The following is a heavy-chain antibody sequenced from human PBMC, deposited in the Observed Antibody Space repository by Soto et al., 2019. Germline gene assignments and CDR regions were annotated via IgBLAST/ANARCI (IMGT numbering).Heavy chain of an antibody. CDR2: IIPIFGTA. J-gene: IGHJ3*02. Sequence: QVQLVQSGAEVKKPGSSVKVSCKASGGTFSSYAISWVRQAPGQGLEWMGGIIPIFGTANYAQKFQGRVTITADEATSTAYMELSSVRSEDTAVYYCARATGYCSGGSCYRPQSDAFDIWGQGTMVTVSS. CDR1: GGTFSSYA. V-gene: IGHV1-69*01. CDR3: ARATGYCSGGSCYRPQSDAFDI. D-gene: IGHD2-15*01.